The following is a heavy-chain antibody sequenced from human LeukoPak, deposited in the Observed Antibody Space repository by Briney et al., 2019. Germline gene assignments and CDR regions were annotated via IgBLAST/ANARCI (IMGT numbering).Heavy chain of an antibody. CDR1: GFTFSNYA. Sequence: PGGSLRLSCATSGFTFSNYAMSWVRQAPGKGLEWVSSISGRGDSTYYVDSVKGRLTISRDNSKNTLYRQMNSLRDEDTAMYYCATYAVAGTEYWGQGTLLTVSS. CDR2: ISGRGDST. V-gene: IGHV3-23*01. CDR3: ATYAVAGTEY. D-gene: IGHD6-19*01. J-gene: IGHJ4*02.